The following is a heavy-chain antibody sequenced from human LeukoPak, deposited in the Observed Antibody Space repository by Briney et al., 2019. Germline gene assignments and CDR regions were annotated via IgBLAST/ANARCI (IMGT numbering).Heavy chain of an antibody. D-gene: IGHD6-13*01. CDR1: GFTFSSYS. V-gene: IGHV3-48*02. Sequence: GGSLTLSCAASGFTFSSYSMNWVRQAPGKGLEWVSYISSSGTTIYYADSVKGRFTISRDNAKNSLYLQMNSLRDEDTAVYYCARVWGLAVAGGEIEYWGQRTMVAVSS. CDR3: ARVWGLAVAGGEIEY. J-gene: IGHJ4*02. CDR2: ISSSGTTI.